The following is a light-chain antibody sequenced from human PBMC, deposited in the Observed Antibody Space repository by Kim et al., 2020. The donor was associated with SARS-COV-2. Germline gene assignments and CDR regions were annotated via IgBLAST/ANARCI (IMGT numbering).Light chain of an antibody. CDR3: QQYGNSPAT. CDR1: QSVRSNY. V-gene: IGKV3-20*01. CDR2: GIS. Sequence: SPGERVTLSRRASQSVRSNYLAWYQQKPGQAPRLLIYGISSRATGIPDRFSGSGSGTDFTLTIRRLEPEDFAVYYCQQYGNSPATFGQGTKVDIK. J-gene: IGKJ1*01.